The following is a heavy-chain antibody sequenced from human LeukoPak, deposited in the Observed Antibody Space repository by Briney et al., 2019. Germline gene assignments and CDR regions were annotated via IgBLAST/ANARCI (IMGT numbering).Heavy chain of an antibody. CDR3: ARSGCSSTSCYKHAFDI. J-gene: IGHJ3*02. CDR2: INPNSGGT. Sequence: GASVKVSCKASGYTFTGYYMHWVRQAPGQGLEWMGWINPNSGGTNYPQKFQGRVTMTRDTSISTAYMELSRLRSDDTAVYYCARSGCSSTSCYKHAFDIWGQGTMVTVSS. CDR1: GYTFTGYY. V-gene: IGHV1-2*02. D-gene: IGHD2-2*02.